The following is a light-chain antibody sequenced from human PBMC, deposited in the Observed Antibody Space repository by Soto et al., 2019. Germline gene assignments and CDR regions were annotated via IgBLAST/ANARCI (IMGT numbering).Light chain of an antibody. Sequence: EIVLTQSPGTLSLSPGERATLSCRASQSVASGHLAWYQQKPGQTPRLLIYGASTRATGIPDRFSGSGSGTDFTLTISRLETEDFAVYYCQHFGDSPLWAFGQGTEVAIK. V-gene: IGKV3-20*01. CDR1: QSVASGH. J-gene: IGKJ1*01. CDR2: GAS. CDR3: QHFGDSPLWA.